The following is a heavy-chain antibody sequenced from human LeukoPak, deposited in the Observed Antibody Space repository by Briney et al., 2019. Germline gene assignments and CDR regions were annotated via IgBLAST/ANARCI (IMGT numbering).Heavy chain of an antibody. D-gene: IGHD6-13*01. CDR2: VYYTGRL. J-gene: IGHJ4*02. CDR3: ARSPIAVASPDY. V-gene: IGHV4-59*01. CDR1: GGSISNYY. Sequence: SETLSLTCTVSGGSISNYYWSWIRQPPGEGLEWIGNVYYTGRLNYNPSLKSRVTISVQTSKNQFSLRLNSVTAADTAAYYCARSPIAVASPDYWGQGTLVTVSS.